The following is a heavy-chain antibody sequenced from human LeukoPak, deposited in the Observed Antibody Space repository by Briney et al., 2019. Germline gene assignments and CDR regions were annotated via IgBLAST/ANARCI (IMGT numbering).Heavy chain of an antibody. CDR1: GFIFSSYS. CDR3: VRDHHRRLYDSQARDTFDI. Sequence: GGSLRLSCAASGFIFSSYSMNWVRQAPGKGLEWVPYISSSSSTMYYAASVKGRFSISRDNAQNSLYLQMNSLRAEDTAVYYCVRDHHRRLYDSQARDTFDIWGQGTMVTVSS. J-gene: IGHJ3*02. CDR2: ISSSSSTM. V-gene: IGHV3-48*01. D-gene: IGHD3-22*01.